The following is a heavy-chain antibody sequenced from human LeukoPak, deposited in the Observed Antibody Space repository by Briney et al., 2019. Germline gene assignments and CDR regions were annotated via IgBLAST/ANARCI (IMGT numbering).Heavy chain of an antibody. CDR2: ISSSGSTI. CDR3: ARDRGSSAYYYYYGMDV. J-gene: IGHJ6*02. V-gene: IGHV3-48*03. CDR1: GFTFSSYE. D-gene: IGHD3-22*01. Sequence: GSLRLSCAASGFTFSSYEMNWVRQAPGKGLEWVSYISSSGSTIYYADSVKGRFTISRDNAKNSLYLQMNSLRAEDTAVYYCARDRGSSAYYYYYGMDVWGQGTTVTVSS.